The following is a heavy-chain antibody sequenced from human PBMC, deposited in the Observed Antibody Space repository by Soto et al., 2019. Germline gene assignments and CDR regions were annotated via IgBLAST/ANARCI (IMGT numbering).Heavy chain of an antibody. CDR1: GFTFKSST. Sequence: SVKVSCKASGFTFKSSTVQWVRQARGQRLEWIGWIAVGSGNTKYAQLFQDRVAITRDLSTSTAYMELSSLRSEDTAVYYCAARHCGGGSCYSHEDAFESWGQGTMVAVSS. CDR2: IAVGSGNT. J-gene: IGHJ3*02. CDR3: AARHCGGGSCYSHEDAFES. D-gene: IGHD2-15*01. V-gene: IGHV1-58*01.